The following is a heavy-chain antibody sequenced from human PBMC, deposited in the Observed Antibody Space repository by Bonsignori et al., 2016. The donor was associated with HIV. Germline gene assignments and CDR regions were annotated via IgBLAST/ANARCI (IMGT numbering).Heavy chain of an antibody. CDR2: ISSSGSTI. J-gene: IGHJ6*03. D-gene: IGHD6-13*01. CDR3: ARAAAGSWYYYYYMDV. Sequence: WIRQPPGKGLEWVSYISSSGSTIYYADSVKGRFTISRDNAKNSLYLQMNSLRAEDTAVYYCARAAAGSWYYYYYMDVWGKGTTVTVSS. V-gene: IGHV3-48*03.